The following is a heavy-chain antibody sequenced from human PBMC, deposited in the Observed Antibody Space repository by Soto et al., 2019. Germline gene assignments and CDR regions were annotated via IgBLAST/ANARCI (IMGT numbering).Heavy chain of an antibody. J-gene: IGHJ4*02. V-gene: IGHV1-69*02. Sequence: QVQLLQSGAEVKKPGSSVKVSCKASGGTFSSYTIRWLRQAPGQGLEWMGRIIPTLGIANYAQKFQGRVTITADKSTSTAYMELSSLRAEYTAGYYCASDMTTLTKFDYWGQGTLVTVSS. CDR1: GGTFSSYT. CDR2: IIPTLGIA. D-gene: IGHD4-17*01. CDR3: ASDMTTLTKFDY.